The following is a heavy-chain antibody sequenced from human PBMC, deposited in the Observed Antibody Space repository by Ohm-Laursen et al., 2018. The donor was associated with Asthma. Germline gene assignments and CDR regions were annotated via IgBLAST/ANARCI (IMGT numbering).Heavy chain of an antibody. CDR3: ARVGFFETSAYFETFDP. CDR2: VFDSGST. CDR1: GGSISSFN. V-gene: IGHV4-59*01. Sequence: TLSLTCAASGGSISSFNWSWIRQPPGKGLEWIGYVFDSGSTHYNPSLKSRVTISVDTSKKQFYLKLSSVTAADTAVYYCARVGFFETSAYFETFDPWGQGTLVTVSS. J-gene: IGHJ5*02. D-gene: IGHD5-12*01.